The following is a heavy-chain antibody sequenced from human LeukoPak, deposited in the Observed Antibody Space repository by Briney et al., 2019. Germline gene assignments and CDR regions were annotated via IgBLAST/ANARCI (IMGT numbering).Heavy chain of an antibody. D-gene: IGHD2-15*01. Sequence: QTGGSLRLSCAASGFTFSSYAMSWVRQAPGKGLEWVSAISGSGGSTYYADSVKGRFTISRDNSKNTLYLQMNSLRAEDTAVYYCARDPDIVVVVAAHSNPFDYWGQGTLVTVSS. CDR2: ISGSGGST. J-gene: IGHJ4*02. CDR1: GFTFSSYA. CDR3: ARDPDIVVVVAAHSNPFDY. V-gene: IGHV3-23*01.